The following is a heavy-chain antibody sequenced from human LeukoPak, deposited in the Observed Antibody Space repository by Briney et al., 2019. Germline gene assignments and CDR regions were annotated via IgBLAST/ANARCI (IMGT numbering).Heavy chain of an antibody. CDR2: IYTSGST. V-gene: IGHV4-4*07. Sequence: SETLSLTCTVSGGSISSYYWSWIRQPAGKGLEWIGRIYTSGSTNYNPSLKSRVTMSVDMSKNQFSLKLSSVTAADTAVYYCASSESWNGDYYFDYWGQGTLVTVSS. CDR3: ASSESWNGDYYFDY. J-gene: IGHJ4*02. D-gene: IGHD1-1*01. CDR1: GGSISSYY.